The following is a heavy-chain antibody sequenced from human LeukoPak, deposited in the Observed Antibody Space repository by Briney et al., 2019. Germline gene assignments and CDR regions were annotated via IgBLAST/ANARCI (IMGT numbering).Heavy chain of an antibody. CDR1: GYTFTSYD. CDR3: ARLGYCSGGSCHGDYYYYMDV. J-gene: IGHJ6*03. CDR2: MNPNSGNT. V-gene: IGHV1-8*01. Sequence: ASVKVSCKASGYTFTSYDINWVRQATGQGLEWMGWMNPNSGNTGYAQKFQGRVTMTRNTSISTAYMGLSSLRSEDTAVYYCARLGYCSGGSCHGDYYYYMDVWGKGTTVTVSS. D-gene: IGHD2-15*01.